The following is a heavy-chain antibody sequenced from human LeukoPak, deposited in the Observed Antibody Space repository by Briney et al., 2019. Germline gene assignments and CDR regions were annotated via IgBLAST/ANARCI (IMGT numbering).Heavy chain of an antibody. D-gene: IGHD2-2*01. CDR3: ARDSRYCSSNSCWMVS. J-gene: IGHJ5*02. Sequence: ASVRVSCKASGYTFTYYYIHWMRQAPGQGLEWMGWINPDSGDTNYAQKFQGRVTMTTDTSNNTAYMEVSRLTSDDAAVYYCARDSRYCSSNSCWMVSWGQGTLVTVSS. V-gene: IGHV1-2*02. CDR2: INPDSGDT. CDR1: GYTFTYYY.